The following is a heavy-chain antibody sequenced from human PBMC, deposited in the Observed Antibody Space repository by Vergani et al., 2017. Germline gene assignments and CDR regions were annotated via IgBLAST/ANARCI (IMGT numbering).Heavy chain of an antibody. D-gene: IGHD6-19*01. V-gene: IGHV4-34*01. CDR1: GGSFSGYY. CDR2: ISRSGRT. J-gene: IGHJ3*02. Sequence: QVQLQQWGAGLLKPSETLSLTCAVYGGSFSGYYWSWIRQSPGKGLEWIGEISRSGRTNYNPSLKSRVSISVDTSKNQFSLKLSSVTAADTAMYYCAREWLVARGAFDIWGQGTMVTVSS. CDR3: AREWLVARGAFDI.